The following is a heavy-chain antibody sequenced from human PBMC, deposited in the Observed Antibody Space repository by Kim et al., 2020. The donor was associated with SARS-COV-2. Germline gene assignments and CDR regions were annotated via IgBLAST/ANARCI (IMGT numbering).Heavy chain of an antibody. Sequence: SVKVSCKASGGTFSSYAISWVRQAPGQGLEWMGRIIPILGIANYAQKFQGRVTITADKSTSTAYMELSSLRSEDTAVYYCARLEGYYGSGNSGDPYYYYGMDVWGQGTTVTVSS. CDR2: IIPILGIA. CDR1: GGTFSSYA. J-gene: IGHJ6*02. CDR3: ARLEGYYGSGNSGDPYYYYGMDV. D-gene: IGHD3-10*01. V-gene: IGHV1-69*04.